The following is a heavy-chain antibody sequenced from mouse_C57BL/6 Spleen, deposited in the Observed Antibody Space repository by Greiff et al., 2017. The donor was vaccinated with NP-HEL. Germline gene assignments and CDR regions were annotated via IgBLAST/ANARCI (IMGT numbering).Heavy chain of an antibody. CDR3: TTVGRRECDY. V-gene: IGHV14-4*01. Sequence: VQLQQSGAELVRPGASVKLSCTASGFNIKDDYMHWVKQRPEQGLEWIGWIDPENGDTEYASKFQGKATITADTYSNTAYLQLSSLTSEDTAVYYCTTVGRRECDYWGQGTTLTVSS. CDR2: IDPENGDT. CDR1: GFNIKDDY. J-gene: IGHJ2*01.